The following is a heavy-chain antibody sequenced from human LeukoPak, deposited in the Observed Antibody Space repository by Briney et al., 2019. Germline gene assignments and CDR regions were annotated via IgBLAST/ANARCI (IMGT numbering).Heavy chain of an antibody. Sequence: ASVKVSCKASGYTFTGYYMHWVRQAPGQGREWMGWINPNSGGTNYAQKFQGRVTMTRDTSISTAYMELSRLRSDDTAVYCCARESAGPNCSSTSCYFRRVNWGPGTLVTVSS. J-gene: IGHJ4*02. D-gene: IGHD2-2*01. CDR3: ARESAGPNCSSTSCYFRRVN. V-gene: IGHV1-2*02. CDR2: INPNSGGT. CDR1: GYTFTGYY.